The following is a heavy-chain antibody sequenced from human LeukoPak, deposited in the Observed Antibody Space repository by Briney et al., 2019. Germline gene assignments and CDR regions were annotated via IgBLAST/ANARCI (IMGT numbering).Heavy chain of an antibody. Sequence: EASVKVSCKTSGYTFTSYAMHWVRQAPGQRLEWMGWINAGNGNTKYSQKFQGRVTITRDTSASTAYMELSSLRSEDTAVYYCAREKYYDILTGYYQPLDYWGQGTLVTVSS. CDR1: GYTFTSYA. CDR3: AREKYYDILTGYYQPLDY. V-gene: IGHV1-3*01. D-gene: IGHD3-9*01. CDR2: INAGNGNT. J-gene: IGHJ4*02.